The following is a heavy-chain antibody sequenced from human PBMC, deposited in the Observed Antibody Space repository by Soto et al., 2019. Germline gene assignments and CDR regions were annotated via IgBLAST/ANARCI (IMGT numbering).Heavy chain of an antibody. CDR3: ARDDMISSPDY. J-gene: IGHJ4*02. CDR1: GFTFSSYS. Sequence: GGSLRLSCAASGFTFSSYSMNWVRQAPGKGLEWVSYISSSSSTIYYADSVKGRFTISRDNAKNSLYRQMNSLRYEDTAVYYCARDDMISSPDYWGQGTLVTVSS. D-gene: IGHD6-13*01. V-gene: IGHV3-48*02. CDR2: ISSSSSTI.